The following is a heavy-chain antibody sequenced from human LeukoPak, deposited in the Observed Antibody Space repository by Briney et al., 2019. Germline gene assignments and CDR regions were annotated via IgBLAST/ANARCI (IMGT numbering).Heavy chain of an antibody. CDR3: AKAPEAGYYDILTGYYSAFDY. J-gene: IGHJ4*02. V-gene: IGHV3-13*01. CDR2: IGTAGDT. CDR1: GFTFSDYD. Sequence: GGSLTLSCAASGFTFSDYDMHWVRQATGKGLEWVSAIGTAGDTYYTGSVKGRFTISRENAKNSLYLQMNSLRAGDTAVYYCAKAPEAGYYDILTGYYSAFDYWGQGTLVTVSS. D-gene: IGHD3-9*01.